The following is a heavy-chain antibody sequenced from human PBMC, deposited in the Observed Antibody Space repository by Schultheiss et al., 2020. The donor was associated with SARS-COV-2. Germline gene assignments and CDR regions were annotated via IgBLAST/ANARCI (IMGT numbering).Heavy chain of an antibody. CDR3: GRGEMLYES. CDR1: GYSFTSYW. J-gene: IGHJ5*02. V-gene: IGHV5-51*01. CDR2: IYPDDSDT. Sequence: GGSLRLSCKGSGYSFTSYWIGWVRQMPGKGLEWMGIIYPDDSDTRYNPSFEGQVTMSVEKSISTAFLQWSSLKASDTAMYYCGRGEMLYESWGQGTQVTVSS. D-gene: IGHD2-8*01.